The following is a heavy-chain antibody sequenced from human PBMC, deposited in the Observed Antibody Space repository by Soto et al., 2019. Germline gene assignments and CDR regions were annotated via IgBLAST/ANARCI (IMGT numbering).Heavy chain of an antibody. V-gene: IGHV7-4-1*01. CDR1: GYTFTSYA. D-gene: IGHD3-16*01. J-gene: IGHJ6*02. CDR2: INTNTGNP. CDR3: AREGSFQWGGSLGRYGMDV. Sequence: GASVKVSCKASGYTFTSYAMNWVRQAPGQGLEWMGWINTNTGNPTYAQGFTGRFVLSLDTSVSTAYLQICSLKAEDTAVYYCAREGSFQWGGSLGRYGMDVWGQGTTVTVSS.